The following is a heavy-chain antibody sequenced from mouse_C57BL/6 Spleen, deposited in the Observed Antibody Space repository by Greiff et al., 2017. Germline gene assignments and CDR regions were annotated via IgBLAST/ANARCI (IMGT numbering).Heavy chain of an antibody. CDR2: IDPSDSYT. CDR3: ARKYSNYGYFDY. D-gene: IGHD2-5*01. J-gene: IGHJ2*01. V-gene: IGHV1-59*01. Sequence: VQLQQSGAELVRPGTSVKLSCKASGYTFTSYWMHWVKQRPGQGLEWIGVIDPSDSYTNYNQKFKGKATLTVDTSSSTAYMQLSSLTSEDSAVYYCARKYSNYGYFDYWGQGTTLTVSS. CDR1: GYTFTSYW.